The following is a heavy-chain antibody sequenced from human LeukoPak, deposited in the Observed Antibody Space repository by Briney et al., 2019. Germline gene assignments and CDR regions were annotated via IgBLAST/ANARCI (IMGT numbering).Heavy chain of an antibody. CDR1: GFTFGDYA. CDR3: AKKACDSSGYYYCAFDI. D-gene: IGHD3-22*01. Sequence: GGSLRLSCAASGFTFGDYAMHWVRQAPGKGLEWVSGISWNSGSIGYADSVKGRFTISRDNSKNTLYLQMNSLRAEDTAVYYCAKKACDSSGYYYCAFDIWGQGTMVTVSS. V-gene: IGHV3-9*01. J-gene: IGHJ3*02. CDR2: ISWNSGSI.